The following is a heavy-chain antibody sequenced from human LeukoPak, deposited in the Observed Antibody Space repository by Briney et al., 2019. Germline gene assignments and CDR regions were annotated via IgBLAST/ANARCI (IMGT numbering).Heavy chain of an antibody. CDR3: ARDGSSWYHSQIDY. D-gene: IGHD6-13*01. J-gene: IGHJ4*02. CDR2: IYTSGST. Sequence: SETLSLTCTVSGGSVSSYYWSWIRQPAGKGLEWIGRIYTSGSTNYNPSLKSRVTMSVDTSKNQFSLKLSSVTAADTAVYYCARDGSSWYHSQIDYWGQGTLVTVSS. CDR1: GGSVSSYY. V-gene: IGHV4-4*07.